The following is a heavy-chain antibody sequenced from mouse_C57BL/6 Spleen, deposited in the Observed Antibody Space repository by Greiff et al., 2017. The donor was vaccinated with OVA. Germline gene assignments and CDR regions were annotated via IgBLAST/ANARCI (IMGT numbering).Heavy chain of an antibody. D-gene: IGHD2-3*01. J-gene: IGHJ3*01. CDR3: VGGDYDCYYGWFAY. CDR2: IRSKSSNYAT. V-gene: IGHV10-3*01. Sequence: EVKLVESGGGLVQPKGSLKLSCAASGFTFNTYAMHWVRQAPGKGLEWVARIRSKSSNYATYYADSVKDRFTISRDDSQNMLYLQMNNLKTEETAMYYCVGGDYDCYYGWFAYWGQGTLVTVSA. CDR1: GFTFNTYA.